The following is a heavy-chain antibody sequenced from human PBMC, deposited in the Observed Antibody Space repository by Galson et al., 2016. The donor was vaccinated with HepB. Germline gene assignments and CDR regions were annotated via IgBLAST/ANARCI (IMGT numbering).Heavy chain of an antibody. Sequence: SLRLSCAASGFTFNSYAMSWVRQAPGRGLEWVSAISGGGGSTYYADSVKGRFTISRDNSKNTLYRQMNSLRDEDTAVYYCARVRWGYCGGDCSSPYFDYWGQGTLVTVSS. CDR2: ISGGGGST. J-gene: IGHJ4*02. D-gene: IGHD2-21*02. CDR3: ARVRWGYCGGDCSSPYFDY. V-gene: IGHV3-23*01. CDR1: GFTFNSYA.